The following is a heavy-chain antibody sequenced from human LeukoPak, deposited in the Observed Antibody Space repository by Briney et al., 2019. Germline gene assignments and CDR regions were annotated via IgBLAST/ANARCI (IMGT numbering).Heavy chain of an antibody. Sequence: PGGSLRLSCAASGFTFSSYAMSWVRQAPGKGLEWVSIISSGGGFTNYADSVKGRFTISRDNSKNTLHLQMNSLKDEDTAVYYCAKDRSSSGFSCVDHWGQGTLVTVSS. CDR1: GFTFSSYA. V-gene: IGHV3-23*01. CDR2: ISSGGGFT. J-gene: IGHJ4*02. CDR3: AKDRSSSGFSCVDH. D-gene: IGHD3-22*01.